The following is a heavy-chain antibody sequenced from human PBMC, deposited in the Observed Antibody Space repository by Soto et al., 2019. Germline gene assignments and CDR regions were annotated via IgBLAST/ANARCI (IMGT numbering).Heavy chain of an antibody. V-gene: IGHV3-33*01. D-gene: IGHD4-4*01. CDR3: ARSIQQLDY. CDR2: IWYDGSNK. J-gene: IGHJ4*02. Sequence: WGSLRISCAASGFTFSSYGMHWVRQAPGKGLEWVAVIWYDGSNKYYSDSVKGRFTISRDSSKNTLYLQMNSLRAEDTAVYYCARSIQQLDYWGQGTLVTVSS. CDR1: GFTFSSYG.